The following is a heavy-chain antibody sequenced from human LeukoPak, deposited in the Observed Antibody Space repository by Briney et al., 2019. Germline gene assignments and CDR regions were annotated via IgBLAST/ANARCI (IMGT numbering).Heavy chain of an antibody. CDR2: ISSSSSYI. CDR1: GFTFSSYG. V-gene: IGHV3-21*01. J-gene: IGHJ5*02. D-gene: IGHD5-12*01. CDR3: ARDRSDSGYVRYNWFDP. Sequence: PGGSLRLSCAASGFTFSSYGMNWVRQAPGKGLEWVSSISSSSSYIYYADSVKGRFTISRDNAKNSLYLQMNSLRAEDTAVYYCARDRSDSGYVRYNWFDPWGQGTLVTVSS.